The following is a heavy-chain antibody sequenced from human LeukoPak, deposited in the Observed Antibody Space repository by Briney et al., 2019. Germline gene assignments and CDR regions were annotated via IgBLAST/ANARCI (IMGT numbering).Heavy chain of an antibody. CDR2: IYYSGST. V-gene: IGHV4-30-4*08. CDR3: AAGPGNWFDP. CDR1: GGSISSGDYY. D-gene: IGHD2-8*02. Sequence: SETLSLTCTVSGGSISSGDYYWSWIRQPPGKGLEWIGYIYYSGSTYYNPSLESRVTISVDTSKNQFSLKLSSVTAADTAVYYCAAGPGNWFDPWGQGTLVTVSS. J-gene: IGHJ5*02.